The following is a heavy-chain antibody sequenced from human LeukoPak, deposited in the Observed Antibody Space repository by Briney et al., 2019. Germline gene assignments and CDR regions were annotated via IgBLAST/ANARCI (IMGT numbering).Heavy chain of an antibody. CDR1: GFTVSSNH. CDR2: IYSSGST. J-gene: IGHJ5*02. V-gene: IGHV3-53*01. CDR3: ARDHGWFDP. Sequence: GGSLRLSCAASGFTVSSNHMSWVRQAPRKGLEWVSVIYSSGSTYYADSVKGRFNISRDNSKNTLYLQMNSLRAEDTAVYYCARDHGWFDPWGQGTLVTVSS.